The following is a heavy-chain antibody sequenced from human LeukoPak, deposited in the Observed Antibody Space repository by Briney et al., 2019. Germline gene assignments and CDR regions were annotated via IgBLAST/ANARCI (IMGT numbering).Heavy chain of an antibody. Sequence: GRSLRLSCAASGFTFSSYAMHWVRQAPGKGLEWVAVISYDGSNKYYADSVKGRFTVSRDNSKNTLYLQMNSLRAEDTAVYYCARDHRGSYPYGMDVWGQGTTVTVSS. D-gene: IGHD1-26*01. CDR1: GFTFSSYA. J-gene: IGHJ6*02. CDR2: ISYDGSNK. CDR3: ARDHRGSYPYGMDV. V-gene: IGHV3-30-3*01.